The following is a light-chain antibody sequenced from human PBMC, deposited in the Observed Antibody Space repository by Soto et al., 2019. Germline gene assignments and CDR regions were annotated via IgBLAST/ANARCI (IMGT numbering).Light chain of an antibody. CDR2: AAS. J-gene: IGKJ4*01. V-gene: IGKV1-39*01. CDR1: QSISSH. CDR3: QQSHSAPLT. Sequence: QMTQSPSSLFASVGDRVTITCRASQSISSHLNWYQQKVGQTPRLHIYAASTLQSEVPPKFSGSGSGTEFTLTISGLQREDFATYCCQQSHSAPLTFGGGTKMQI.